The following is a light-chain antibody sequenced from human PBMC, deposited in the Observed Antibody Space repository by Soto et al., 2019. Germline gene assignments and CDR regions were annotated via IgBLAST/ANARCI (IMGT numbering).Light chain of an antibody. J-gene: IGKJ4*01. CDR3: QQYGDWPLT. CDR1: QGVRSTY. V-gene: IGKV3-15*01. Sequence: EIVMTQSPVTLSLSPGERATLTCRASQGVRSTYLAWYKQKPGQAPRLLIFGVSNRAAGIPARFSGSGSGTEFTLTISSLKSEDFEVYYCQQYGDWPLTFGGGTKVDIK. CDR2: GVS.